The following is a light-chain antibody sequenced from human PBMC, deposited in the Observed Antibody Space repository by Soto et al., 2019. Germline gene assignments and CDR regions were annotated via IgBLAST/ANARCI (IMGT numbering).Light chain of an antibody. CDR3: HQTYSTPGGT. J-gene: IGKJ3*01. CDR1: QDISNY. V-gene: IGKV1-33*01. CDR2: DAS. Sequence: DIQMTQSPSSLSASVGDRVTITCQASQDISNYLNWYQQKPGKAPKLLIYDASNLETGVPSRFSGSGSGTDFTFTISSLQPEDFATYYCHQTYSTPGGTFGPGTKVDI.